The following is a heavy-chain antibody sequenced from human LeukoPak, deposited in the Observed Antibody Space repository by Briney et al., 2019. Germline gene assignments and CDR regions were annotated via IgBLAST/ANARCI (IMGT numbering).Heavy chain of an antibody. Sequence: GASVKVSCKASGYTFTSYGISWVRQAPGQGLEWMGWINPNSGGTNYAQKFQGRVTMTRDTSISTAYMELSRLRSDDTAVYYCARGYCSSTSCYNWFDPWGQGTLVTVSS. J-gene: IGHJ5*02. V-gene: IGHV1-2*02. CDR2: INPNSGGT. CDR1: GYTFTSYG. CDR3: ARGYCSSTSCYNWFDP. D-gene: IGHD2-2*01.